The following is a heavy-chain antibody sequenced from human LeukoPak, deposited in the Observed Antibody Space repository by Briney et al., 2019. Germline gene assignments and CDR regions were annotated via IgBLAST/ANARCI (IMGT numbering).Heavy chain of an antibody. J-gene: IGHJ4*02. Sequence: PGGSLRLSCAASGFTFNTYRMTWVRQAPGKGLEWVANIKEDGNEKYYVDSVKGRFTISRDNAKNSLYLHMNSLRAEDTAIYYCARGRWYLDNWGQGTLVTVSS. D-gene: IGHD1-14*01. V-gene: IGHV3-7*03. CDR1: GFTFNTYR. CDR3: ARGRWYLDN. CDR2: IKEDGNEK.